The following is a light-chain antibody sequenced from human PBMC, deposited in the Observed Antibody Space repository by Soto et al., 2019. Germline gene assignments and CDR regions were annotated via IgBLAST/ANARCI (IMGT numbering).Light chain of an antibody. CDR3: QQLNSYLPIT. CDR1: QGISRS. Sequence: IQLTQSPSSLSASVGDRVTITCRASQGISRSLAWYQQKPGKAPKLLIYAASTLQSGVPSRFSGSGSGTDFTLTISSLQPEDFATYYCQQLNSYLPITFGQGTRLEIK. J-gene: IGKJ5*01. V-gene: IGKV1-9*01. CDR2: AAS.